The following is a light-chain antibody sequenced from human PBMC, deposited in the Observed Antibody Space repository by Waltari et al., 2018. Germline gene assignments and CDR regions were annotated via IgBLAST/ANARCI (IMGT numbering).Light chain of an antibody. V-gene: IGLV1-44*01. CDR3: ATWDGRVNGVL. CDR1: NYNIGSGP. Sequence: QSVLTQAPSVSGTPGQRVTIAFSGTNYNIGSGPVNWYQQVPGMSPKLLIYSNDQRPSGVPDRFSGSKSGTSASLAISGLQSEDEADYYCATWDGRVNGVLFGGGTKVTVL. J-gene: IGLJ2*01. CDR2: SND.